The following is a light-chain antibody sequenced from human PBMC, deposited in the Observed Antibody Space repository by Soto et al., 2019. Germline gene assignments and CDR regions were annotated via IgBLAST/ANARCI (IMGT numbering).Light chain of an antibody. CDR3: HKYNRAPT. V-gene: IGKV1-27*01. CDR1: QGISNY. J-gene: IGKJ4*01. CDR2: ASS. Sequence: DIQMTQSPSSLSASVGDRVTITCRASQGISNYLAWYQQKPGKVPELLLYASSTLQSGVPSRLSGSGSGTEFTLTISGLPPADVATYYCHKYNRAPTFGGGTKVAIK.